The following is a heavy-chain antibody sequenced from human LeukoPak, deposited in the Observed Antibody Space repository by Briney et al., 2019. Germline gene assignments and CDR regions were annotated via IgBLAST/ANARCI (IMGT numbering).Heavy chain of an antibody. J-gene: IGHJ4*02. CDR1: GFTFSSYA. D-gene: IGHD2-2*01. V-gene: IGHV3-23*01. CDR2: IGGSGDTT. CDR3: AEGRLVPAALLDY. Sequence: PGGSLRLSCAASGFTFSSYAMSWVRQAPGKGLEWVSGIGGSGDTTYNADSVKGRFTISRDSSKNTLYLQMSSPRVEDTAVYYCAEGRLVPAALLDYWGQGTLVTVSS.